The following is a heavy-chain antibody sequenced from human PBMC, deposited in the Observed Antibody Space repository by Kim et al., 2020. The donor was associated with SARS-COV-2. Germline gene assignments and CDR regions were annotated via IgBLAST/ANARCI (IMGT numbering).Heavy chain of an antibody. V-gene: IGHV5-51*01. CDR3: ARLSDSGHYVAVY. CDR2: ISPGNSET. Sequence: AKGLEWMGIISPGNSETRNSPSFQGQVTISADRSISTTYLQWSSLKASDTAMYYCARLSDSGHYVAVYWGQGTLVTVSS. J-gene: IGHJ4*02. D-gene: IGHD3-22*01.